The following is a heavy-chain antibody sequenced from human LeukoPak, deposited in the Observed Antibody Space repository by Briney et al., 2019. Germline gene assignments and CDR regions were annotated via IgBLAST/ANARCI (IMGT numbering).Heavy chain of an antibody. CDR3: ARGSSSWYAPNYYGMDV. CDR2: ISAYNGNT. CDR1: GYTFTTYW. D-gene: IGHD6-13*01. J-gene: IGHJ6*02. Sequence: GESLKISCKGSGYTFTTYWIGWVRQAPGQGLEWMGWISAYNGNTNYAQKLQGRVTMTTDTSTSTAYMELRSLRSDDTAVYYCARGSSSWYAPNYYGMDVWGQGTTVTVSS. V-gene: IGHV1-18*04.